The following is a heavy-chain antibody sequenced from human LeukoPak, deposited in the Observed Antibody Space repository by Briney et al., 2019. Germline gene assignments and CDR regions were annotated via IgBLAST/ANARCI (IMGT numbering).Heavy chain of an antibody. CDR3: ARGLDSSSYREDWFDP. D-gene: IGHD6-13*01. J-gene: IGHJ5*02. V-gene: IGHV1-8*03. CDR2: MNPNSDNT. CDR1: GYTFTSYD. Sequence: ASVKVSCKASGYTFTSYDINWVRQATGQGLEWMGWMNPNSDNTGYAQKFQGRVTITRNTSISTAYMELSSLRSEDTAVYYCARGLDSSSYREDWFDPWGQGTLVTVSS.